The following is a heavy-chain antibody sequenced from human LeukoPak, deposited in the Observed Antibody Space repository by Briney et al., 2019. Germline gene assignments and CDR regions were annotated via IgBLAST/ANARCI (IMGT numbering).Heavy chain of an antibody. V-gene: IGHV3-23*01. J-gene: IGHJ3*02. CDR3: AKSAAGYYDSSGYAFDI. D-gene: IGHD3-22*01. CDR1: GFTFSSYA. CDR2: ISGSAGST. Sequence: GGSLRLSCAASGFTFSSYAMSWVRQAPGKGLEWVSAISGSAGSTYYADSVQGRFTISRDNSKNTLYLQMNSLRAEDTAVYYCAKSAAGYYDSSGYAFDIWGQGTMVTVSS.